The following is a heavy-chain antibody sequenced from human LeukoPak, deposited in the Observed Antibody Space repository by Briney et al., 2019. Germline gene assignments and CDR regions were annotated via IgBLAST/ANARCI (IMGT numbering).Heavy chain of an antibody. J-gene: IGHJ4*02. D-gene: IGHD3-9*01. V-gene: IGHV3-30*02. CDR3: AKDYKRYFDWMMFDY. CDR2: IRYHGSDT. CDR1: GFTFSSYS. Sequence: GGSLRLSCAASGFTFSSYSMNWVRQPPGKRLEWVAFIRYHGSDTYYADSVQGRFTISRDNSKNTLYLQMNSLRPEDTAVYYCAKDYKRYFDWMMFDYWGQGTLVTVSS.